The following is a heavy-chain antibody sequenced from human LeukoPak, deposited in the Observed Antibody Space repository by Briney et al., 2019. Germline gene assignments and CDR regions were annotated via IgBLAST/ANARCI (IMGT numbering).Heavy chain of an antibody. Sequence: GGSLRLSCAASGFTFDDYAMHWVRQAPGKGLEWVSSISWNSGTIAYVDSAKGRFTISRDNAKNSLYLQMNSLRAEDTALYYCAKDLYSSGWTHFDYWGQGTLVTVSS. J-gene: IGHJ4*02. CDR1: GFTFDDYA. D-gene: IGHD6-19*01. V-gene: IGHV3-9*01. CDR3: AKDLYSSGWTHFDY. CDR2: ISWNSGTI.